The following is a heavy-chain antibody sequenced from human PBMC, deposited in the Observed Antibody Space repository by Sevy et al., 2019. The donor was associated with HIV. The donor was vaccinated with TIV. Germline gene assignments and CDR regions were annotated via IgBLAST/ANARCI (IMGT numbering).Heavy chain of an antibody. J-gene: IGHJ4*02. D-gene: IGHD5-12*01. CDR1: GFSLIDYA. Sequence: GGSLSLSCAASGFSLIDYAIHWARQGPVKGLEWLTVISFDGGNKYYADSVKGRFTISRENSKNTVSLQMNSLRPDDTALYYCARGPYNSGLRLDFWGRGILVTVSS. CDR2: ISFDGGNK. V-gene: IGHV3-30-3*01. CDR3: ARGPYNSGLRLDF.